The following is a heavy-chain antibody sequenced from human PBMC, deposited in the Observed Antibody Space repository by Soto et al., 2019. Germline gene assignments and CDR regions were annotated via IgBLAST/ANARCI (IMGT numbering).Heavy chain of an antibody. CDR2: VYYSGTT. CDR1: GGSVSDKTYY. D-gene: IGHD6-13*01. CDR3: ARGRPGYSSSWYER. V-gene: IGHV4-61*01. Sequence: NPSETLSLTCSVSGGSVSDKTYYWSWIRQPPGKRLEWIGYVYYSGTTNYNPSLKSRVTISVDLSKNQFSLRLSSVTTADTALYYCARGRPGYSSSWYERWSQGTLVTV. J-gene: IGHJ4*02.